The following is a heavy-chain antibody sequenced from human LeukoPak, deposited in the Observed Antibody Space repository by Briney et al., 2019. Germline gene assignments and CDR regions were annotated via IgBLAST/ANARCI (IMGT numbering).Heavy chain of an antibody. CDR1: GGSFSGYY. CDR2: INHSGST. Sequence: SETLSLTCAVYGGSFSGYYWSWIRQPPGKGLEWIGEINHSGSTNYNPSLKSRVTISVDASKNQFSLKLSSVTAADTAVYYCARGPAITVTTSPFDYWGQGTLVTVSS. CDR3: ARGPAITVTTSPFDY. D-gene: IGHD4-17*01. V-gene: IGHV4-34*01. J-gene: IGHJ4*02.